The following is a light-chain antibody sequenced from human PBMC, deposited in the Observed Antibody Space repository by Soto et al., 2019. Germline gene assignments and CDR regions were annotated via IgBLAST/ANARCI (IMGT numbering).Light chain of an antibody. CDR3: SSYTTSSSVV. V-gene: IGLV2-14*01. CDR1: SSDVGVNNY. Sequence: QSALTQPASVSGSPGQSITISCTGTSSDVGVNNYVSWYKQHPGKAPKLMIYEVSNRPSGVSNRFSGSKSGNTASLTISGLQAEDEADYHCSSYTTSSSVVFGGGTKPPS. CDR2: EVS. J-gene: IGLJ2*01.